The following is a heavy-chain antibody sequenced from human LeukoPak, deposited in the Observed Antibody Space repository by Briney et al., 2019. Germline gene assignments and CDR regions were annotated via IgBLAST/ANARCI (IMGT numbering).Heavy chain of an antibody. CDR2: ISGSGSNT. J-gene: IGHJ4*02. CDR3: ARDYGGNSGILDY. D-gene: IGHD4-23*01. V-gene: IGHV3-23*01. CDR1: GFTFTNYA. Sequence: GGSLRLSCAASGFTFTNYAMSWVRQAPGKGLEWVSVISGSGSNTYYADSVKGRFTISRDNSKNTLYLQMNSLRAEDTAVYYCARDYGGNSGILDYWGQGTLVTVSS.